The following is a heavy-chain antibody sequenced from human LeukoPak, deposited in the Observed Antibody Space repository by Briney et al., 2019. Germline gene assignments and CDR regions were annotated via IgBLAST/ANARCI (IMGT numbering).Heavy chain of an antibody. CDR3: ARYHTSYEGTANWFDP. CDR1: GGSIRSYY. CDR2: IYPSGST. Sequence: SETLSLTCTVSGGSIRSYYWSWIRQPPGKGLEWIGCIYPSGSTNYNPSLKSRVTISVDTSKNQFSLKLTSVTAADTAVYYCARYHTSYEGTANWFDPWGQGTLVTVSS. D-gene: IGHD5-12*01. V-gene: IGHV4-4*09. J-gene: IGHJ5*02.